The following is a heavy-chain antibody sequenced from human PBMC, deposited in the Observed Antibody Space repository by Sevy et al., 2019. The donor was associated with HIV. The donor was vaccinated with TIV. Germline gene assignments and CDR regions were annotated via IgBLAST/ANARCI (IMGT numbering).Heavy chain of an antibody. CDR1: GGSVSNPNYY. CDR2: IYYSGAT. CDR3: ARSQHFSGDYAYYAFDV. D-gene: IGHD2-15*01. V-gene: IGHV4-39*07. J-gene: IGHJ3*01. Sequence: SETLSLTCSVSGGSVSNPNYYWGWIRQPPGKGLEWIGSIYYSGATSYNPSLESRVTTSVDTSNNRFSLILTSVTAEDTAVYYCARSQHFSGDYAYYAFDVWGQGTMVTVSS.